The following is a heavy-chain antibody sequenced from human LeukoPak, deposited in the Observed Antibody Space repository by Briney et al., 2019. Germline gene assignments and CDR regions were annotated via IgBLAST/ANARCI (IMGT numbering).Heavy chain of an antibody. D-gene: IGHD3-16*02. CDR3: ARVHYYDYVWGSYRYMGGSFDY. CDR1: GYSISSCYY. CDR2: IYHSGST. Sequence: PSETLSLTCAVSGYSISSCYYWGWIRQPPGKGLEWIGSIYHSGSTYYNPSLKSRVTISVDTSKNQFSLKLSSVTAADTAVYYCARVHYYDYVWGSYRYMGGSFDYWGQGTLVTVSS. V-gene: IGHV4-38-2*01. J-gene: IGHJ4*02.